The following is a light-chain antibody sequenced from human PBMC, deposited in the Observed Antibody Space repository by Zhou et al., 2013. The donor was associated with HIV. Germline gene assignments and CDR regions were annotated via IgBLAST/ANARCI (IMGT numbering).Light chain of an antibody. V-gene: IGKV1-13*02. Sequence: IQMTQSPSSLSASVGDRVTITCRASQGISSALAWYQQKPGKAPKLLIYGASSLESGVPSRFSGSGSGTDFTLTISSLQPEDFATYYCQQYFSTPPVTFGPGTRVEIK. CDR1: QGISSA. J-gene: IGKJ3*01. CDR3: QQYFSTPPVT. CDR2: GAS.